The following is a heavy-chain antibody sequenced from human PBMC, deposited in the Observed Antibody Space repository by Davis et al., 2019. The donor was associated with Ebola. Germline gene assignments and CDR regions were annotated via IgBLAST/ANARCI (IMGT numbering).Heavy chain of an antibody. J-gene: IGHJ6*04. Sequence: GESLKISCAASGFTVSSNYMSWVRQAPGKGLEWVSVIYSGGSTYYADSVKGRFTISRDNSWNTLYLQMNSLRAEDTAVYYCARGVRVGGVEYYGMDVWGKGTTVTVSS. CDR3: ARGVRVGGVEYYGMDV. D-gene: IGHD1-26*01. CDR1: GFTVSSNY. V-gene: IGHV3-66*01. CDR2: IYSGGST.